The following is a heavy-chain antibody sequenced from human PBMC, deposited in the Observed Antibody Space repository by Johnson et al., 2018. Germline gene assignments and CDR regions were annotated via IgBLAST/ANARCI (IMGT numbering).Heavy chain of an antibody. CDR3: TTDPRLAFDY. V-gene: IGHV3-15*07. Sequence: EVQLVESGGGLVKPGGSLRLSCAASGFIFNEAWMNWVRQAPGNGLEWVGRIKTGGGATDYATPVEGRFIISRDDSKNTLYLQMNSLKTEDTAVYYCTTDPRLAFDYWGQGTVVTVSS. CDR2: IKTGGGAT. CDR1: GFIFNEAW. J-gene: IGHJ4*02. D-gene: IGHD3-16*01.